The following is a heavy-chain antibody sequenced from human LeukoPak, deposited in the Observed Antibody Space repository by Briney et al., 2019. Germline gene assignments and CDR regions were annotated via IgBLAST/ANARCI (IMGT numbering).Heavy chain of an antibody. CDR3: ARTGGYDSRGLGAFDI. CDR2: IYPGDSDT. J-gene: IGHJ3*02. V-gene: IGHV5-51*01. Sequence: GESLKISCKGSGYSFTSYWIGWVRQMPGKGLEWMGIIYPGDSDTGYSPSFQGQVTISADKSISTAYLQWSSLKASDTAMYCCARTGGYDSRGLGAFDIWGQGTMVTVSS. CDR1: GYSFTSYW. D-gene: IGHD3-22*01.